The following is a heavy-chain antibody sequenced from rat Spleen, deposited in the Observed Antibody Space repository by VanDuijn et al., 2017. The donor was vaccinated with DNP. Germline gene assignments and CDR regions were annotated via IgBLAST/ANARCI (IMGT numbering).Heavy chain of an antibody. CDR2: ITSSGGST. J-gene: IGHJ3*01. CDR3: ARGDYRDSYAPNWFAY. Sequence: EVQLVETGGGLVQPGRSLKLSCVASGFTFSSYWMTWIRQVPGKGLEWVASITSSGGSTYYPDSVKGRFTISRDNAKNTLYLQMNSLRSEDTATYYCARGDYRDSYAPNWFAYWGQGTLVTVSS. V-gene: IGHV5-31*01. D-gene: IGHD1-12*01. CDR1: GFTFSSYW.